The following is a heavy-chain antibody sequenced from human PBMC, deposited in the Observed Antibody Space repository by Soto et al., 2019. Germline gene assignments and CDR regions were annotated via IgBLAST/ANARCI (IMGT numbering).Heavy chain of an antibody. Sequence: GGSLRLSCAASGFTFSSYAMGWVRQAPGKGLEWVSAISGSGGGTYYADSVKGRFTISRDNFKKTQYLQMNSLRAEDTAVYYCAKIELPGTGDYFDYWGQGTLVTVSS. CDR2: ISGSGGGT. D-gene: IGHD2-8*02. CDR1: GFTFSSYA. J-gene: IGHJ4*02. CDR3: AKIELPGTGDYFDY. V-gene: IGHV3-23*01.